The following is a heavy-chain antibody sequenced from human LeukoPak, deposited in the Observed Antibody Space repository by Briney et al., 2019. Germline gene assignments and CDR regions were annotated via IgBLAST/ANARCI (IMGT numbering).Heavy chain of an antibody. J-gene: IGHJ4*02. V-gene: IGHV4-39*01. D-gene: IGHD6-19*01. Sequence: SETLSLTCTVSGGSISSNNYYWGWIRQPPGKGLEWIGSVYYSGSTKYNYNPSLKSRVTISADTSKNQFSLNLSSVTAADTAVYYCGRHGRLVGSDWYAQFDYWGQGALVTVSS. CDR3: GRHGRLVGSDWYAQFDY. CDR2: VYYSGSTKY. CDR1: GGSISSNNYY.